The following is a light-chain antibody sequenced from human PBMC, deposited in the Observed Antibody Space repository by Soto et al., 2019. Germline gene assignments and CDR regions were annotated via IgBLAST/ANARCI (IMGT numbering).Light chain of an antibody. CDR3: QQYNDRPPIT. J-gene: IGKJ5*01. CDR1: QSVDNN. V-gene: IGKV3-15*01. CDR2: GSF. Sequence: IVMTQSPVTLSASPGESATLSCRASQSVDNNVAWYQQKPGQAPRLLIVGSFARATGIPARFSGSGSGSEFTLTISGLQSEDFAVYYCQQYNDRPPITFGQGTRLKIK.